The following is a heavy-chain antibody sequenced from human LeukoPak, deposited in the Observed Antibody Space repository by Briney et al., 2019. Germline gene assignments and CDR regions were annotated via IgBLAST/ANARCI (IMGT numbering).Heavy chain of an antibody. V-gene: IGHV1-2*02. CDR1: GYTFTGYY. D-gene: IGHD6-13*01. Sequence: GASVKVSCKASGYTFTGYYMHWVRQAPGQGLERMGWINPNSGGTNYAQKFQGRVTMTRDTSISTAYMELSRLRSDDTAVYYCARDIAAAGTPLGYWGQGTLVTVSS. CDR3: ARDIAAAGTPLGY. J-gene: IGHJ4*02. CDR2: INPNSGGT.